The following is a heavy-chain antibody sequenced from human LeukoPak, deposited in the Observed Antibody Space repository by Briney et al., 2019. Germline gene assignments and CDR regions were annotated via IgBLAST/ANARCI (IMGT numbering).Heavy chain of an antibody. CDR2: ISGYNGIT. J-gene: IGHJ4*02. D-gene: IGHD6-13*01. CDR3: ARDDSSWYFDY. V-gene: IGHV1-18*01. CDR1: GYTFTSYG. Sequence: ASVKVSCKTSGYTFTSYGLSWGRQAPGQGLEWMGWISGYNGITEYPQKFRGRVTVTTDTSTSTAYMELRSLRSDDTAVYYCARDDSSWYFDYWGQGTLVTVSS.